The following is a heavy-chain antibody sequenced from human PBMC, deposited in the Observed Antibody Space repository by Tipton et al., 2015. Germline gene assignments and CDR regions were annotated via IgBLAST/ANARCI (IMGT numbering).Heavy chain of an antibody. CDR2: VFHTGAT. CDR1: GGSVSSGSYY. CDR3: AAFCYGGNCPDY. V-gene: IGHV4-61*01. D-gene: IGHD2-15*01. J-gene: IGHJ4*02. Sequence: GLVKPSETLSLTCTVSGGSVSSGSYYWTWIRQPPGKGLQWVGNVFHTGATSYNSSLKSRLTFSIDTSKNQVSLRLSSVTAADTAVYYCAAFCYGGNCPDYWGQGTLVIVSA.